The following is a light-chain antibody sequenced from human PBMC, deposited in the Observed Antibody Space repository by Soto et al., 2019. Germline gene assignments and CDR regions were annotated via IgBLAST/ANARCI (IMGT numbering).Light chain of an antibody. CDR2: SAS. J-gene: IGKJ5*01. CDR3: HQVNSYAVT. CDR1: QGRSSD. V-gene: IGKV1-9*01. Sequence: IQLTQSPSSLSASVGDRVSITCRASQGRSSDLAWYQQKPGKAPKLPIYSASTLQNGVPSRFSGSESGPDFTLTISGLQSEGVATYYCHQVNSYAVTFGQVTRLEIK.